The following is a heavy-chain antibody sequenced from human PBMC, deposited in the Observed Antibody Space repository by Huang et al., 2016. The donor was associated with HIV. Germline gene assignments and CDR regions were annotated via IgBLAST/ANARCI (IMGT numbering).Heavy chain of an antibody. D-gene: IGHD2-15*01. J-gene: IGHJ4*02. CDR2: ISYDGRSV. Sequence: QVQLVESGGGVVQPGRSLRLSCVASGCTFNNFGMHWVRQAPGKGLGWVAVISYDGRSVRYSESVKGRFTISRDNPMDTLYLQMNSLRPDDTAVYYCAKESRWYSDLDNWGQGTLVTVSS. V-gene: IGHV3-30*18. CDR3: AKESRWYSDLDN. CDR1: GCTFNNFG.